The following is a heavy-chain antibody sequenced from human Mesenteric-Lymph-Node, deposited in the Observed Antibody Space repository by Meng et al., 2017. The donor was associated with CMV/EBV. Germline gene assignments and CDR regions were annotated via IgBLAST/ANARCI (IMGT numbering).Heavy chain of an antibody. CDR1: GFTFGDYY. D-gene: IGHD6-13*01. CDR3: ARDSVAPAGAIQVYYYYAMDV. CDR2: ITTSGTDI. Sequence: GESLKISCAASGFTFGDYYMTWIRQAPGKGLEWISYITTSGTDIYYADSVKGRFTISRDNAKNSLYLQMHSLRTEDTAVYFCARDSVAPAGAIQVYYYYAMDVWGQGTTVTVSS. V-gene: IGHV3-11*04. J-gene: IGHJ6*02.